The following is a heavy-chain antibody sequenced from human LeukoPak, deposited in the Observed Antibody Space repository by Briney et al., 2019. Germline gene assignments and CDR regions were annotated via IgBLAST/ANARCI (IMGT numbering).Heavy chain of an antibody. CDR1: GGSISSYY. CDR2: IYYSGST. Sequence: SETLSLTCTVSGGSISSYYWSWIRQPPGKGLEWIGYIYYSGSTNYNPSLESRVTISVDTSKNQFSLKLSSVTAADTAVYYCARTSDYDSYYYGMDVWGQGTTVTVSS. CDR3: ARTSDYDSYYYGMDV. D-gene: IGHD3-3*01. V-gene: IGHV4-59*01. J-gene: IGHJ6*02.